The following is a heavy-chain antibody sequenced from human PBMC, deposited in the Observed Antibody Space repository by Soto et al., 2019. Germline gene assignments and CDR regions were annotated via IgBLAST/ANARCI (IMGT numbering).Heavy chain of an antibody. CDR3: ARESMSYDSGNLRY. CDR2: IDVNT. J-gene: IGHJ4*02. Sequence: QVQLVQSGAEVKQPGASVKVSCKGSGYTFTSYGISWVRQAPGQGLEWMGWIDVNTNYAQKFQGRVTMTTDTSTSPAYLELRSLRSDDTAVYYCARESMSYDSGNLRYWGQGTQVTVSS. V-gene: IGHV1-18*04. CDR1: GYTFTSYG. D-gene: IGHD4-4*01.